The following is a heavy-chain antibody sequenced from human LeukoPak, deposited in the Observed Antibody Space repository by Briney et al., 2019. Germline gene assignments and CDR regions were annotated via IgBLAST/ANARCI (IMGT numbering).Heavy chain of an antibody. Sequence: GGSLRLSCAASGFAFSDYSMNWVRQAPGKGLEWVSYISSSDNTIHYADSVKGRFTISRDNAKNSLYLEMNSLRDEDTAVYYCANSYYFDYWGQGTLVTVSS. CDR2: ISSSDNTI. CDR3: ANSYYFDY. V-gene: IGHV3-48*02. CDR1: GFAFSDYS. J-gene: IGHJ4*02.